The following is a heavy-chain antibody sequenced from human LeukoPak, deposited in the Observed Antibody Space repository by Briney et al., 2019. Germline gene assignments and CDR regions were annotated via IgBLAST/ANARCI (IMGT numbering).Heavy chain of an antibody. J-gene: IGHJ4*02. D-gene: IGHD6-19*01. CDR2: ISSSGNTI. CDR3: GRVVGSGWPTDF. V-gene: IGHV3-48*03. Sequence: PGGSLRLSCAASGFTFSSYEMNWVRQAPGKGLEWVSYISSSGNTIYYADSVKGRFTISRDIAKNSLYLQMNSLRAEDTAVHYCGRVVGSGWPTDFWGQGTLVTVSS. CDR1: GFTFSSYE.